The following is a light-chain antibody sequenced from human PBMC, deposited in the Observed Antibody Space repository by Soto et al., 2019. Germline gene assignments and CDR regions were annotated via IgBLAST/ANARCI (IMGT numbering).Light chain of an antibody. CDR3: SSYTNSDTLI. CDR1: SSDVGAYNF. V-gene: IGLV2-14*01. CDR2: DVS. Sequence: QSALTQPASVSESPGQSITISCTGTSSDVGAYNFVSWYQHHPGKAPKLMIYDVSNRPSGVSNRFSGSKSGNTASLTISGLQAEDEADYYCSSYTNSDTLIFGGGTKVTVL. J-gene: IGLJ2*01.